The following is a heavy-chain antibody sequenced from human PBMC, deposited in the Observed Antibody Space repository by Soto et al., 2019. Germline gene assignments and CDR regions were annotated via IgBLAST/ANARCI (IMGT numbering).Heavy chain of an antibody. Sequence: RGSLRLSCAASGFTFSSYSMNWVRQAPGKGLEWVSSISSSSSYIYYADSVKGRFTISRDNAKNSLYLQMNSLRAEDTAVYYCAREGWDIVVVVAATYYYGMDVWGQGTTVTVSS. CDR2: ISSSSSYI. V-gene: IGHV3-21*01. D-gene: IGHD2-15*01. CDR3: AREGWDIVVVVAATYYYGMDV. J-gene: IGHJ6*02. CDR1: GFTFSSYS.